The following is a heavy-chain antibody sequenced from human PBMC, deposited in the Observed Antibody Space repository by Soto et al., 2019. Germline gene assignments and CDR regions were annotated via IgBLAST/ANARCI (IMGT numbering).Heavy chain of an antibody. J-gene: IGHJ6*02. D-gene: IGHD3-9*01. V-gene: IGHV3-15*07. CDR2: IKSKTDGGTT. CDR1: GFTFSNAW. CDR3: TTGFPGYFDWLSAPNYYGMDV. Sequence: PGGSLRLSCAASGFTFSNAWMNWVRQAPGKGLEWVGRIKSKTDGGTTDYAAPVKGRFTISRDDSKNTLYLQMNSLKTEDTAVYYCTTGFPGYFDWLSAPNYYGMDVWGQGTTVTVSS.